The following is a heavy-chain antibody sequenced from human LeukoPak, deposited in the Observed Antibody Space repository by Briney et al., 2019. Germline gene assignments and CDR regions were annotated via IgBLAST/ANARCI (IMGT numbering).Heavy chain of an antibody. Sequence: ASVKVSCKASGYTFTSYGISWVRQAPGQGLEWMGWVNPRSGNAGYLQKFQGRLTITRGTSIDTAYMDLSSLSSEDTAVYYCARGVPLGYCTYGVCYPPYYFDYWGQGTLVTASS. CDR1: GYTFTSYG. V-gene: IGHV1-8*03. J-gene: IGHJ4*02. D-gene: IGHD2-8*01. CDR3: ARGVPLGYCTYGVCYPPYYFDY. CDR2: VNPRSGNA.